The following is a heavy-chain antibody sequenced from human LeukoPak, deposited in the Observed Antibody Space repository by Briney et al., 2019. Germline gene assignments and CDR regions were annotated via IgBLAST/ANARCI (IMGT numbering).Heavy chain of an antibody. Sequence: PSETLSLTCGVYGGSFSGYYWSWLRQPPGKGLEWIGEISHSGRTTYNSALKSRVSISVDKSKNQFSLKVRSVTAADTAVYWCARGPHDYSSGWYTWGQGTLVTVSS. CDR3: ARGPHDYSSGWYT. V-gene: IGHV4-34*01. D-gene: IGHD6-19*01. CDR1: GGSFSGYY. J-gene: IGHJ5*02. CDR2: ISHSGRT.